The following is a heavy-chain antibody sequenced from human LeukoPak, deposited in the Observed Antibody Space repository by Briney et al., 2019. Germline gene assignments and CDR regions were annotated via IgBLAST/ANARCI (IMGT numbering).Heavy chain of an antibody. CDR3: ARLQGSGWSSGDDFDY. CDR2: IIPIFGTA. Sequence: ASVTVSCKASGGTFSSYTISWVRQAPGQGLEWMGVIIPIFGTANYAQKFQGRVTITADESTSTAYMELSSLRSEDTAVYYCARLQGSGWSSGDDFDYWGQGTLVTVSS. CDR1: GGTFSSYT. V-gene: IGHV1-69*13. J-gene: IGHJ4*02. D-gene: IGHD6-19*01.